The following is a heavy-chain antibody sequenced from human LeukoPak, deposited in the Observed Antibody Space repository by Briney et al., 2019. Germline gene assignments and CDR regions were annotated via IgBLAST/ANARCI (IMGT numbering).Heavy chain of an antibody. CDR1: GFTFSGYS. Sequence: GGSLRLSCAASGFTFSGYSVNWVRQAPGKGLEWVAYIRSSGSPIYYADSVKGRFTISRDNAKNSLYLQMNSLRDEDTAVYYCVRDPDALDFWGQGTPVTVSS. J-gene: IGHJ4*02. CDR2: IRSSGSPI. CDR3: VRDPDALDF. V-gene: IGHV3-48*02.